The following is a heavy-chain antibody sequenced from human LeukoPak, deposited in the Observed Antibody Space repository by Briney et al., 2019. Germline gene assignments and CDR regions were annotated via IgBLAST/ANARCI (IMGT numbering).Heavy chain of an antibody. V-gene: IGHV3-23*01. CDR3: AKSDSSGYYYSTLGDY. CDR2: ISGSGGST. J-gene: IGHJ4*02. Sequence: GGSLRLSCAASGFTFSSYTMSWVRQAPGKGLEWVSAISGSGGSTYYADSVKGRVTISRDNSKNTLYLQMNSLRAEDTAVYYCAKSDSSGYYYSTLGDYWGQGTLVTVSS. CDR1: GFTFSSYT. D-gene: IGHD3-22*01.